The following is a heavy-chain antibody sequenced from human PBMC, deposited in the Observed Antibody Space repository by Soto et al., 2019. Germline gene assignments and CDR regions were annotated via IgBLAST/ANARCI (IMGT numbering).Heavy chain of an antibody. CDR3: ARARGAGGTMIEGGAFDI. D-gene: IGHD3-22*01. Sequence: LSLTCAVSGYSISSGYYWGWIRQPPGKGLEWIGSIYHSGSTYYNPSLKSRVTISVDTSKNQFSLKLSSVTAADTAVYYCARARGAGGTMIEGGAFDIWGQGTMVTVSS. J-gene: IGHJ3*02. CDR1: GYSISSGYY. V-gene: IGHV4-38-2*01. CDR2: IYHSGST.